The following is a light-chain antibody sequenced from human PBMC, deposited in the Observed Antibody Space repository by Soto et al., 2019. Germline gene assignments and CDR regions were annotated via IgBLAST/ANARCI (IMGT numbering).Light chain of an antibody. CDR1: HAISNY. CDR3: QKYNSASYA. J-gene: IGKJ2*01. V-gene: IGKV1-27*01. CDR2: TAS. Sequence: DIQMTQSPSSLSASVGDRVTITCRASHAISNYLAWYQVKPGKVPKLLISTASTLRSGVPSRFSVGGSGTDFTLTISSLQPEDVATYYCQKYNSASYAFGQGTKLEI.